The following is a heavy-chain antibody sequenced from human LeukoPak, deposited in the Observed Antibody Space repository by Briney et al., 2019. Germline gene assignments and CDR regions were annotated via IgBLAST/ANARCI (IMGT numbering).Heavy chain of an antibody. D-gene: IGHD6-19*01. CDR1: GFTFSSYS. CDR3: AREDGEPGIAVAGPDY. V-gene: IGHV3-21*01. Sequence: PGGSLRLSCAASGFTFSSYSMNWVRQAPGKGLEWVSSISSSSSYIYYADSVKGRFTISRDNAKNSLYLQMNSLRAEDTAVYYCAREDGEPGIAVAGPDYWGQGTLVTVSS. J-gene: IGHJ4*02. CDR2: ISSSSSYI.